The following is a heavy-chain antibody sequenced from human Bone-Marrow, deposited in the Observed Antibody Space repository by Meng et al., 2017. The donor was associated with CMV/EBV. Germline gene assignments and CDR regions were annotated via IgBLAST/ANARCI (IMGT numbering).Heavy chain of an antibody. J-gene: IGHJ5*02. V-gene: IGHV1-2*02. Sequence: ASVKVSCKASGYTFIDYYMHWVRQAPGQGLEWMGWFNPNSGATSFAQKFQGRVAMTSDTSFSTAYMELNSLTNDDTAVYYCARVGSVLTRRNWFDPWGPGNLVNVSS. D-gene: IGHD3-10*01. CDR1: GYTFIDYY. CDR2: FNPNSGAT. CDR3: ARVGSVLTRRNWFDP.